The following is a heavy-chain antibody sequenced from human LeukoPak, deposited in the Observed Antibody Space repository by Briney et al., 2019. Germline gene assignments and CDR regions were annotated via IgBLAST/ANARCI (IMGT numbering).Heavy chain of an antibody. Sequence: SETLSLTCTVSGYSISSGYYWGWIRQPPGKGLDWIGSIYHSGSTYYNPSLKIRVTISVDKCKNQFPLKLRSVTAADTDVYYCESWGIVLMDAPPNDYWGQGTPVTVSS. D-gene: IGHD2-8*01. V-gene: IGHV4-38-2*02. J-gene: IGHJ4*02. CDR2: IYHSGST. CDR1: GYSISSGYY. CDR3: ESWGIVLMDAPPNDY.